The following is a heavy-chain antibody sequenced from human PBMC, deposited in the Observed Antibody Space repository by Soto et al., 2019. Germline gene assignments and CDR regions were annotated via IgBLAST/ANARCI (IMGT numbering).Heavy chain of an antibody. V-gene: IGHV3-30-3*01. CDR1: GFTFSSYA. CDR3: ARDREDYCSGGSCYSGCY. CDR2: ISYDGSNK. D-gene: IGHD2-15*01. J-gene: IGHJ4*02. Sequence: QVQLVESGGGVVQPGRSLRLSCAASGFTFSSYAMHWVRQAPGKGLEWVAVISYDGSNKYYADSVKGQFTISRDNSEDTLYLPMNSLRAEDTAVYHCARDREDYCSGGSCYSGCYWVQGTLVSGSA.